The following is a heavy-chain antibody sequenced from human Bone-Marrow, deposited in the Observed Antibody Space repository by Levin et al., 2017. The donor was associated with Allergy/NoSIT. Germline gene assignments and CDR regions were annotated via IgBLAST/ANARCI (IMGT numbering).Heavy chain of an antibody. CDR2: INPNSGGT. D-gene: IGHD3-9*01. CDR3: ARDYDDILTSGAFDI. CDR1: GYTFTGYY. J-gene: IGHJ3*02. Sequence: ASVKVSCKASGYTFTGYYMHWVRQAPGQGLEWMGRINPNSGGTNYAQKFQGRVTMTRDTSISTAYMELSRLRSDDTAVYYCARDYDDILTSGAFDIWGQGTMVTVSS. V-gene: IGHV1-2*06.